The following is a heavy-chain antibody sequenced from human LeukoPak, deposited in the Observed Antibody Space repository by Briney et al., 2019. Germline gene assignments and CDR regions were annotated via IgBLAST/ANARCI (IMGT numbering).Heavy chain of an antibody. J-gene: IGHJ3*02. CDR3: ARDLGLSEGDAFDI. D-gene: IGHD7-27*01. CDR2: INPNSGGT. Sequence: ASVKVSCKASGYTFTGYYMHWVRQAPGQGLEWMGWINPNSGGTNYAQKFQGRVTMTRDTSISTAYMELSRLRSDDTAVYYCARDLGLSEGDAFDIWGQGTMVTVSS. CDR1: GYTFTGYY. V-gene: IGHV1-2*02.